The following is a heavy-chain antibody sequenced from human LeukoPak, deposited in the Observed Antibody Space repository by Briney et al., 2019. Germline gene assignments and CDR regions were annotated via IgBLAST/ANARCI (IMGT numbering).Heavy chain of an antibody. Sequence: PGGSLRLSCAASGFRFSSYAMSWVRQAPGKGLEWVSAISGSGGSTYYADSVKGRFTISRDNSKNTPYLQMNSLRAEDTAVYYCTRRGGYGDYDNMDVWGQGTTVTVSS. V-gene: IGHV3-23*01. CDR1: GFRFSSYA. D-gene: IGHD4-17*01. CDR2: ISGSGGST. CDR3: TRRGGYGDYDNMDV. J-gene: IGHJ6*02.